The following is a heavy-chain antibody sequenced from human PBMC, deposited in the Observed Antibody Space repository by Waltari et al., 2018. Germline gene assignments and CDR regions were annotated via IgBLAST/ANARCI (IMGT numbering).Heavy chain of an antibody. CDR1: GGTFTRNA. V-gene: IGHV1-69*12. D-gene: IGHD1-26*01. CDR2: IIPIFGPA. Sequence: QVQLVQSGAEVKKPGSSVQVSCKASGGTFTRNAISWVRHASGHGLEWMGGIIPIFGPANYAQKFQGRVTITADESTSTAYMELSSLRSEDTAVYYCAGGDYSGTYYSYYYYMDVWGKGTTVTISS. CDR3: AGGDYSGTYYSYYYYMDV. J-gene: IGHJ6*03.